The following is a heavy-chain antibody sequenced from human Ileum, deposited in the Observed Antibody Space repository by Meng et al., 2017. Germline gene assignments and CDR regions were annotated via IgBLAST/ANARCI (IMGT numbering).Heavy chain of an antibody. V-gene: IGHV4-4*02. CDR1: GGSITTNSY. D-gene: IGHD4-23*01. CDR3: ARHGGYYQDY. Sequence: VQLQESGAGLVQPLGTLSLTCDVSGGSITTNSYWSWVRQSPEKGLEWIGQIDHSGSPYYNPSLKSRVTMSVDKSKSQVSLQLTSVTAADTAVYYCARHGGYYQDYWGQGTLVTVSS. CDR2: IDHSGSP. J-gene: IGHJ4*02.